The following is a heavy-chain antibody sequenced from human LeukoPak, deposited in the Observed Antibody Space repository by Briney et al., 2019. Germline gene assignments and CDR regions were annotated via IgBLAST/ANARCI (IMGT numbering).Heavy chain of an antibody. CDR2: INHSGST. CDR3: ARLPAYRQYYYMDV. V-gene: IGHV4-34*01. J-gene: IGHJ6*03. CDR1: GGSFSGYY. Sequence: SETLSLTCAVYGGSFSGYYWSWIRQPPGKGLEWIGEINHSGSTNYNPSLKSRVTISVDTSKNQFSLKLSSVTAADTAVYYCARLPAYRQYYYMDVWGKGTTVTISS. D-gene: IGHD3-16*02.